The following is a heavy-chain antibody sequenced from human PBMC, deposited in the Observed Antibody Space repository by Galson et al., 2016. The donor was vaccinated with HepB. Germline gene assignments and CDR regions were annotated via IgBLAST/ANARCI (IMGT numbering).Heavy chain of an antibody. CDR2: INTDGSTT. V-gene: IGHV3-74*01. D-gene: IGHD1-26*01. J-gene: IGHJ4*02. CDR3: ARDVRGSEDY. CDR1: GFTFSSNW. Sequence: LRLSCAASGFTFSSNWMHWVRQAPGKGLVWVSRINTDGSTTNYADSVKGRFTISRDNAKNSLYLQMNSLRDEDTAVYYCARDVRGSEDYWGQGTLVTVSS.